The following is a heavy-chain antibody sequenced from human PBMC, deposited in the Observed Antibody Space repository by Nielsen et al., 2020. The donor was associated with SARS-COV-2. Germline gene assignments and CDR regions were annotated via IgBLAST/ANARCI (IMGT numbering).Heavy chain of an antibody. Sequence: ASVKVSCKASGYTFTYYAIHWVRRAPGRGLEWMGWINPDNGDTKYSQKFRGRVTITRDTSASTAYMELSGLSSEDTAVYYCARSRGCSATSCFFDYWGQGALVTVSS. CDR2: INPDNGDT. V-gene: IGHV1-3*01. J-gene: IGHJ4*02. CDR1: GYTFTYYA. D-gene: IGHD2-2*01. CDR3: ARSRGCSATSCFFDY.